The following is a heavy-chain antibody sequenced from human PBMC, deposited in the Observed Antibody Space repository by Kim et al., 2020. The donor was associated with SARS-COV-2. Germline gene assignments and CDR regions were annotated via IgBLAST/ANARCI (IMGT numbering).Heavy chain of an antibody. J-gene: IGHJ4*02. D-gene: IGHD4-17*01. CDR2: ISYDGSNK. V-gene: IGHV3-33*05. CDR1: GFTFSSYG. CDR3: ARESGDGDYGDY. Sequence: GGSLRLSCAASGFTFSSYGMHWVRQAPGKGLEWVAVISYDGSNKYYADSVKGRFTISRDNSKNTLYLQMNSLRAEDTDVYYCARESGDGDYGDYWGQGTLVTVSS.